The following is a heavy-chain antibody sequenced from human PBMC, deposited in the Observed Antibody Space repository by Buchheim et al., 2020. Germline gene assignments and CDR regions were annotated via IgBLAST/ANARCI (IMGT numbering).Heavy chain of an antibody. CDR3: ARESTAYCSGGSCYEILDYYGMDV. Sequence: EVQLVESGGGLVKPGGSLRLSCAASGFTFSSYSMNWVRQAPGKGLEWVSSISSSSSYIYYADSVKGRFTISRDHAKNSLSLQMNSLRAEDTAVYYCARESTAYCSGGSCYEILDYYGMDVWGQGTT. CDR2: ISSSSSYI. D-gene: IGHD2-15*01. V-gene: IGHV3-21*01. J-gene: IGHJ6*02. CDR1: GFTFSSYS.